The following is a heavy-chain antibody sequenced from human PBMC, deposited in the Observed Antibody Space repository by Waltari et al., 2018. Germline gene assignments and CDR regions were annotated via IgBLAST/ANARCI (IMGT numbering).Heavy chain of an antibody. V-gene: IGHV4-39*01. CDR3: ATYIGASVGTAAFDV. CDR1: GVSITSNRHY. D-gene: IGHD5-12*01. J-gene: IGHJ3*01. Sequence: QLQLQESGPRLVKPSETLSLPCTVPGVSITSNRHYWAGIRQSPGQGLEWIGTVSYSGATYISPSLKSRVSVSRDTSKNQLSLILGSVTATDMAVYYCATYIGASVGTAAFDVWGQGTMVTVSS. CDR2: VSYSGAT.